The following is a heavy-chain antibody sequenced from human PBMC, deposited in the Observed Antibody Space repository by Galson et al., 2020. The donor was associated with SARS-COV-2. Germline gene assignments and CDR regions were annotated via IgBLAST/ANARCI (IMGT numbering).Heavy chain of an antibody. CDR3: AKTLVGNGGYMDV. J-gene: IGHJ6*03. CDR1: GFIFSVYA. Sequence: GESLKISCGGSGFIFSVYAMNWVRQAPGKGLEWVATIDSSGGFIYYQDSVQGRFTISRDNSKDTVFLQMNSLRAEDTAVYYCAKTLVGNGGYMDVWGKGTTVTVS. V-gene: IGHV3-23*01. CDR2: IDSSGGFI. D-gene: IGHD2-2*01.